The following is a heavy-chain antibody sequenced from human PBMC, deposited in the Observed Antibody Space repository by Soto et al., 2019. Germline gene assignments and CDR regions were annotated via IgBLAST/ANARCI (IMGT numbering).Heavy chain of an antibody. CDR1: GFTFSSYA. D-gene: IGHD3-22*01. V-gene: IGHV3-30-3*01. J-gene: IGHJ4*02. Sequence: GGSLRLSCAASGFTFSSYAMHWVRQAPGKGLEWVAVISYDGSNKYYADSVKGRFTISRDNSKNTLYLQMNSLRAEDTAVYYCARDVTMIVVAPDYWGQGALVTVSS. CDR3: ARDVTMIVVAPDY. CDR2: ISYDGSNK.